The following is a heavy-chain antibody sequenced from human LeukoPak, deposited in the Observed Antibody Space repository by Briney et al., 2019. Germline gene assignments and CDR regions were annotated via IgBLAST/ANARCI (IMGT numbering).Heavy chain of an antibody. V-gene: IGHV3-49*04. CDR3: ARGGGYSGYGFFDY. CDR2: IRSKTYGGTT. J-gene: IGHJ4*02. D-gene: IGHD5-12*01. Sequence: TGGPLRLSCAASGFTFGDYAMTWVRQAPGKGPEWVGFIRSKTYGGTTEYAASMKGRFTISRDDSKSIAYLQMNSLKTEDTAVYYCARGGGYSGYGFFDYWGQGTLVTVSS. CDR1: GFTFGDYA.